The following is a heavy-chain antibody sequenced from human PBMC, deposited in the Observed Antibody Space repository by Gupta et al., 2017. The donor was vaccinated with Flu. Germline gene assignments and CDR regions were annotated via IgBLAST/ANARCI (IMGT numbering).Heavy chain of an antibody. CDR2: IIPIFGTA. CDR3: ARGHCSSTSCYRPYYFDY. V-gene: IGHV1-69*06. D-gene: IGHD2-2*01. Sequence: ISWVRQAPGQGLEWMGGIIPIFGTANYAQKFQGRVTITADKSTSTAYMELSSLRSEDTAVYYCARGHCSSTSCYRPYYFDYWGQGTLVTVSS. J-gene: IGHJ4*02.